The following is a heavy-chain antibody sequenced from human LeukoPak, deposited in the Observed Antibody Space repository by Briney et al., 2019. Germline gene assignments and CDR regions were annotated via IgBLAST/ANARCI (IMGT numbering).Heavy chain of an antibody. CDR3: AKVPNYYGSGSYSLDY. V-gene: IGHV3-23*01. CDR1: GFTFSSYA. D-gene: IGHD3-10*01. CDR2: ISGSGGST. Sequence: PGGSLRLSCAASGFTFSSYAMSWVRQAPGKGLEWVSAISGSGGSTYYADSVKGRFTISRDNSKNTLYLQMNSLRAEDTAVYYCAKVPNYYGSGSYSLDYWGQGTLVTVSS. J-gene: IGHJ4*02.